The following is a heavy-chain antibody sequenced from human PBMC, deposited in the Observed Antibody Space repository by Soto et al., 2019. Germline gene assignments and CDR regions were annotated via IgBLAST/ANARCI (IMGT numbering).Heavy chain of an antibody. J-gene: IGHJ5*02. Sequence: SETLSLTCTVSGGSISSYYWSWIRQPPGKGLEWIGYIYYSGTTSYSPSLKSRVAISLDTSKNQFSLSLSSVTAADTAVYYCARGRGYSYGLDPWGQGTLVTVSS. CDR2: IYYSGTT. D-gene: IGHD5-18*01. V-gene: IGHV4-59*08. CDR1: GGSISSYY. CDR3: ARGRGYSYGLDP.